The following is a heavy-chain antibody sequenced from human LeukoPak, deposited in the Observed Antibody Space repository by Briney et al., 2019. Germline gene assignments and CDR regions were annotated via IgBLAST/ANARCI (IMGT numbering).Heavy chain of an antibody. V-gene: IGHV3-30*02. CDR3: AKDLDIVLMVYARRTTTFDY. J-gene: IGHJ4*02. Sequence: GGSLRLSCAASGFTFSSYGMHWVRQAPGKGLELVAFIRDDGSNKYYADSVKGRFTISRDNSKNTLYLQMNSLRAEDTAVYYCAKDLDIVLMVYARRTTTFDYWGQGTLVTVSS. CDR2: IRDDGSNK. CDR1: GFTFSSYG. D-gene: IGHD2-8*01.